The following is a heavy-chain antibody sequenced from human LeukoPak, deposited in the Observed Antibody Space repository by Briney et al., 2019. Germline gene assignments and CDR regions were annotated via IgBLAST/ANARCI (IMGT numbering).Heavy chain of an antibody. CDR3: TRDRISDAFDI. J-gene: IGHJ3*02. CDR2: IRSKAYGGTT. Sequence: PGGSLRLSCAASGFTVSNAWMSWVRQAPGKGLEWVGFIRSKAYGGTTEYAASVKGRFTISRDDSKSIAYLQMNSLKTEDTAVYYCTRDRISDAFDIWGQGTMVTVSS. V-gene: IGHV3-49*04. CDR1: GFTVSNAW. D-gene: IGHD2-15*01.